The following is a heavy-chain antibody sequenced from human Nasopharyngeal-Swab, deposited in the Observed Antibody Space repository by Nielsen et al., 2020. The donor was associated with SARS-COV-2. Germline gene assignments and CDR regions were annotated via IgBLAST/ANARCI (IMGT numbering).Heavy chain of an antibody. Sequence: SVKVSCKASGGTFSNLAISWVRQAPGQGLEWMGGIILIFGTANYAQKLQGRVTITADESTSTAYMELSSLRSDDTAVYYCARDATQKTIVVVPAATNWFDPWGQGTLVTVSS. CDR1: GGTFSNLA. J-gene: IGHJ5*02. CDR3: ARDATQKTIVVVPAATNWFDP. CDR2: IILIFGTA. D-gene: IGHD2-2*01. V-gene: IGHV1-69*13.